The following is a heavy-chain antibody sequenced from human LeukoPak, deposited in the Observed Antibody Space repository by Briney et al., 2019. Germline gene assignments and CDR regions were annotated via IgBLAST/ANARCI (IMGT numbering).Heavy chain of an antibody. CDR1: GGSLSGGGSS. CDR3: AGDQPAGWFDP. J-gene: IGHJ5*02. CDR2: IYKSGSD. V-gene: IGHV4-30-2*01. D-gene: IGHD3-10*01. Sequence: SDTLSLPCAVFGGSLSGGGSSWSWIRKPLGKGLEWIGYIYKSGSDYYNPSLESRVTISLDRSKTQFSLKLSSVTAADTAVYYCAGDQPAGWFDPWGQGILVTVSS.